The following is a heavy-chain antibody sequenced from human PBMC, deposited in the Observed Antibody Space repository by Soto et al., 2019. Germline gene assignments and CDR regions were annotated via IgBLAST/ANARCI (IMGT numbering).Heavy chain of an antibody. V-gene: IGHV1-69*01. D-gene: IGHD3-10*01. CDR3: AAELGFGKLSVV. CDR1: ADTFKNCV. J-gene: IGHJ6*02. Sequence: QVQVVQSGVEVRRPGSSVKVSCKASADTFKNCVISWVRQAPGQGLEWMGGIIPLFGTTDFAQRLQGRLTITTDESTTTAYMELSRLRSEDTATYYCAAELGFGKLSVVWGQGTTVIVSS. CDR2: IIPLFGTT.